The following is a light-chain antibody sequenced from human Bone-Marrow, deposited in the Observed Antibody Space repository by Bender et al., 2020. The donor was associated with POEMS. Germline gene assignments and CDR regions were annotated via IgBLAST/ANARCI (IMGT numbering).Light chain of an antibody. J-gene: IGLJ2*01. V-gene: IGLV2-23*01. Sequence: QSALTQPASVSGSPGQSITISCTRAGSDVGNYNLVSWYQQHPGEAPKLLIYEDTKRPSGVSPRFSASKSGNTAYLTISGLRADDEAHYHCCSYAGVDLFVVFGGGTKVTVL. CDR1: GSDVGNYNL. CDR2: EDT. CDR3: CSYAGVDLFVV.